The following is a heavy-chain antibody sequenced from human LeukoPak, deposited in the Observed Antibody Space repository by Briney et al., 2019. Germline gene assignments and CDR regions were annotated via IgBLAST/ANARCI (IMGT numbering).Heavy chain of an antibody. CDR1: GGTFSSYA. D-gene: IGHD6-13*01. CDR3: ARLFSSSWYLIDY. Sequence: ASVKVSFKASGGTFSSYAISWVRQAPGQGLEWMGRIIPILGIANYAQKFQGRVTITADKSTSTAYMELSSLRSEDTAVYYCARLFSSSWYLIDYWGQGTLVTVSS. J-gene: IGHJ4*02. V-gene: IGHV1-69*04. CDR2: IIPILGIA.